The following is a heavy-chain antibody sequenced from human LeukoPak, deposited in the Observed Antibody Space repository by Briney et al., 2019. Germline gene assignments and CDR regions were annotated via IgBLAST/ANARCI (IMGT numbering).Heavy chain of an antibody. Sequence: ASVKVSCKASGYTFTSYDINWVRQATGQGLEWMGYMNPDSGNTGYAQKFQGRLTMTRNTSINTAYMELSSLRSEDTAVYYCARSPPYDILTGYSGNWYFDLWGRGTLVTVSS. V-gene: IGHV1-8*01. J-gene: IGHJ2*01. D-gene: IGHD3-9*01. CDR2: MNPDSGNT. CDR1: GYTFTSYD. CDR3: ARSPPYDILTGYSGNWYFDL.